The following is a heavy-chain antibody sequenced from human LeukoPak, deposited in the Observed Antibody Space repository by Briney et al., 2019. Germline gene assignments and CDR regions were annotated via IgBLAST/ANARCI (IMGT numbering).Heavy chain of an antibody. V-gene: IGHV3-33*01. CDR1: GFTFSSYG. CDR2: IWYDGSNK. J-gene: IGHJ4*02. D-gene: IGHD3-3*01. Sequence: PGRSLRLSCAASGFTFSSYGMHWVRHGPGKGLEWVVVIWYDGSNKYYADSVKVRFTISRDNSKNTLYLQMNSLRAEDTAVYYCARGPRFLEWFDYWGQGTLVTVSS. CDR3: ARGPRFLEWFDY.